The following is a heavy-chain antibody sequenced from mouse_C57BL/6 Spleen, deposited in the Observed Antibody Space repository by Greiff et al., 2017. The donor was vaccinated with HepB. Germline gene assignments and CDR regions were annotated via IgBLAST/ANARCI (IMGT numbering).Heavy chain of an antibody. Sequence: QVHVKQPGAELVRPGSSVKLSCKASGYTFTSYWLHWVKQRPIQGLEWIGNIDPSDSDTHYNQKFKDKATLTVDKSSSTAYMQLSSLTSEDSAVYYCAYSSWFADWGQGTLVTVSA. CDR1: GYTFTSYW. V-gene: IGHV1-52*01. CDR2: IDPSDSDT. CDR3: AYSSWFAD. D-gene: IGHD2-12*01. J-gene: IGHJ3*01.